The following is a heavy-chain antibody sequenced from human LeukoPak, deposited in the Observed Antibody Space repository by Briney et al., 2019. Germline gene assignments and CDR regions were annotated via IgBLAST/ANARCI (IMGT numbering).Heavy chain of an antibody. V-gene: IGHV1-18*01. CDR1: GYTFTSYG. CDR2: ISAYNGNT. J-gene: IGHJ4*02. Sequence: GASVKVSCKASGYTFTSYGISWVRQAPGQGLEWMGWISAYNGNTNYAQKLQGRVTMTTDTSTSTAYMELRSLRSDDTAVYYCARGLTIFGVVIMLDYWGQGTLVTVSS. CDR3: ARGLTIFGVVIMLDY. D-gene: IGHD3-3*01.